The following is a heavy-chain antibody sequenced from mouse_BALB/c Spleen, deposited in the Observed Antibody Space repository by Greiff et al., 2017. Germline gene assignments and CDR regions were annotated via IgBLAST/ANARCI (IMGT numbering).Heavy chain of an antibody. V-gene: IGHV5-6-5*01. CDR2: ISSGGST. CDR1: GFTFSSYA. CDR3: ERVDTTAMDY. Sequence: EVQLVESGGGLVKPGGSLKLSCAASGFTFSSYAMSWVRQTPEKRLEWVASISSGGSTYYPDSVKGRFTISRDNARNILYLQRSSLRSEDTAMYYCERVDTTAMDYWGQGTTVTVSS. J-gene: IGHJ4*01. D-gene: IGHD2-3*01.